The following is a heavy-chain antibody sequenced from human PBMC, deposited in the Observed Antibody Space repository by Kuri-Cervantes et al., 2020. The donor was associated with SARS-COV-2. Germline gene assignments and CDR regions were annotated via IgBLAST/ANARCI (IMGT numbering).Heavy chain of an antibody. CDR3: ARGSAVAGDYFDY. Sequence: SETLSLTCTVSGGSISSSSYYWGWIRQPPGKGLEWIGSIYYSGSTYYNPSLKSRVTISVDKSKNQFSLKLSSVTAADTAVYYCARGSAVAGDYFDYWGQGTLVTVSS. CDR1: GGSISSSSYY. CDR2: IYYSGST. V-gene: IGHV4-39*07. J-gene: IGHJ4*02. D-gene: IGHD6-19*01.